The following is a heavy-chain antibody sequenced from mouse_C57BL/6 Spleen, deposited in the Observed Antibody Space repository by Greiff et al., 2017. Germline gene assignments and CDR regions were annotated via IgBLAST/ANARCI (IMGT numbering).Heavy chain of an antibody. V-gene: IGHV3-6*01. CDR2: ISYYGSN. CDR1: GYSITSGYY. D-gene: IGHD1-1*02. Sequence: EVQLQESGPGLVKPSQSLSLTCSVTGYSITSGYYWNWIRQFPGNKLEWMGYISYYGSNNYNPSLKNRISITRDTSKNQFFLKLNSVTTEDTATYYCARGGGLYAMDYWGQGTSVTVSS. CDR3: ARGGGLYAMDY. J-gene: IGHJ4*01.